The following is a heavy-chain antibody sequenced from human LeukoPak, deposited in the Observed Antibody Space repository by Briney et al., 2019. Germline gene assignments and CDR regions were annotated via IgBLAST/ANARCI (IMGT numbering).Heavy chain of an antibody. Sequence: PGGSLRLSCAASGFTFSSYGMHWVRQAPGKGLEWVAVIWYDGSNKYYADSVKGRFTISRDNSKNTLYLQMNSLRAEDTAVYYCARAFFTDYYGSGSHFDYWGQGTLVTVSS. D-gene: IGHD3-10*01. CDR3: ARAFFTDYYGSGSHFDY. CDR2: IWYDGSNK. V-gene: IGHV3-33*01. CDR1: GFTFSSYG. J-gene: IGHJ4*02.